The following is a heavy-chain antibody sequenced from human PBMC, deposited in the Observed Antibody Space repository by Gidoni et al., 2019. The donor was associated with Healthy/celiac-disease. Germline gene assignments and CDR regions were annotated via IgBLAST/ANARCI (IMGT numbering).Heavy chain of an antibody. CDR1: GGSISSSSYY. D-gene: IGHD2-2*02. V-gene: IGHV4-39*01. J-gene: IGHJ5*02. CDR2: IYYSGST. Sequence: QLQLQESGPGLVKPSETLSLTCTVSGGSISSSSYYWGWIRQPPGKGLEWIGSIYYSGSTYYNPSLKSRVTISVDTSKNQFSLKLSSVTAADTAVYYCARLAAMYCSSTSCYRGGFDPWGQGTLVTVSS. CDR3: ARLAAMYCSSTSCYRGGFDP.